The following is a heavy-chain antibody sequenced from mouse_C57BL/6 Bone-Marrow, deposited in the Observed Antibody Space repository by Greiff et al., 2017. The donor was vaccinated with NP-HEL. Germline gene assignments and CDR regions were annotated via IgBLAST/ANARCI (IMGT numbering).Heavy chain of an antibody. D-gene: IGHD2-3*01. Sequence: VQLQESGPGLVQPSQSLSITCTVSGFSLTSYGVHWVRQSPGKGLEWLGVIWSGGSTDYNAAFISRLSISKDNSKSQVFFKMNSLQADDTAIYYCARRSGYFSFAYWGQGTLVTVSA. V-gene: IGHV2-2*01. CDR3: ARRSGYFSFAY. CDR2: IWSGGST. J-gene: IGHJ3*01. CDR1: GFSLTSYG.